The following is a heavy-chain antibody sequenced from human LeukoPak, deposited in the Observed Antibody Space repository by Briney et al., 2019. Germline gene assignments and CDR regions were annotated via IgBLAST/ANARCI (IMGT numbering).Heavy chain of an antibody. CDR2: INWNGGST. D-gene: IGHD6-13*01. J-gene: IGHJ4*02. V-gene: IGHV3-20*04. CDR3: ARAESSSWYWVGFDY. CDR1: GFTFDDYG. Sequence: PGGSLRLACAASGFTFDDYGMSWVRHAPGKGLEWVSGINWNGGSTGYADSVKGRFTISRDNAKNSLYLQMNSLRAEDTALYYCARAESSSWYWVGFDYWGQGTLVTVSS.